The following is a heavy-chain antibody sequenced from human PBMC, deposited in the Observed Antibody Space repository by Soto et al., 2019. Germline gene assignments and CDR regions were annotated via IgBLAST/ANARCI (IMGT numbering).Heavy chain of an antibody. D-gene: IGHD6-19*01. CDR1: GYSFTSYW. V-gene: IGHV5-10-1*01. Sequence: PVESLKISCKGSGYSFTSYWISWVRQMPGKGLEWMGRIDPSDSYTKYSPSFQGHATISADKSISTAYLQWSSLKASDTAMYYCARHSSSGWYEAPDYWGQGTLVTVSS. CDR2: IDPSDSYT. CDR3: ARHSSSGWYEAPDY. J-gene: IGHJ4*02.